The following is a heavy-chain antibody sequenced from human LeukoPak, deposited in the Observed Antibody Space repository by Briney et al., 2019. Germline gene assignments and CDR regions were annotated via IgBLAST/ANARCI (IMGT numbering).Heavy chain of an antibody. CDR2: ISGSGGST. CDR1: GFTFSSYG. CDR3: AKKDGYSYGPTGFDP. D-gene: IGHD5-18*01. Sequence: PGGTLRLSCAASGFTFSSYGMSWVRQAPGKGLEWVSAISGSGGSTYYADSVKGRFTISRDNSKNTLYVQMNSLRAEDTAVYYCAKKDGYSYGPTGFDPWGQGTLVTVSS. V-gene: IGHV3-23*01. J-gene: IGHJ5*02.